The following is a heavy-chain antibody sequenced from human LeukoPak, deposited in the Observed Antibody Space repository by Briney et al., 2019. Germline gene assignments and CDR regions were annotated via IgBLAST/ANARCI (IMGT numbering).Heavy chain of an antibody. D-gene: IGHD6-6*01. Sequence: KPGGSLRLSCAASGFTFSSYAMSWVRQAPGKGLEWVSSISSSSSYIYYADSVKGRFTISRDNAKNSLYLQMNSLRAEDTAVYYCARKWYSSSSHYFDYWGQGTLVTVSS. CDR3: ARKWYSSSSHYFDY. J-gene: IGHJ4*02. CDR1: GFTFSSYA. V-gene: IGHV3-21*01. CDR2: ISSSSSYI.